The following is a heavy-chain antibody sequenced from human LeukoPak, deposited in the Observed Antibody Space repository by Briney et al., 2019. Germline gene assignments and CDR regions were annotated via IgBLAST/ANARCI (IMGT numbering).Heavy chain of an antibody. CDR1: GGSISSYY. CDR2: IYYSGST. D-gene: IGHD2-15*01. J-gene: IGHJ5*02. V-gene: IGHV4-59*12. CDR3: ARAIHCSGGSCYSFWFDP. Sequence: SETLSLTCTVSGGSISSYYWSWIRQPPGKGLEWIGHIYYSGSTNYNPPLKSRVTISVDTSKNQFPLKLSSVTAADTAVYYCARAIHCSGGSCYSFWFDPWGQGTLVTVSS.